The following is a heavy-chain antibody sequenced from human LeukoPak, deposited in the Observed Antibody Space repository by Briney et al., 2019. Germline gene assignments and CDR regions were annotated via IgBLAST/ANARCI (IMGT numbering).Heavy chain of an antibody. Sequence: PGGTLRLSCAASGFTFSSYGMSWVRQAPGKGLEWVSGISGSGGSTYYADSVKGRFTISRDNSKNTLYLQMNSLRAEDTAVYYCAKGVDFWSGYSDYWGQGTLVTVSS. CDR3: AKGVDFWSGYSDY. V-gene: IGHV3-23*01. CDR2: ISGSGGST. J-gene: IGHJ4*02. D-gene: IGHD3-3*01. CDR1: GFTFSSYG.